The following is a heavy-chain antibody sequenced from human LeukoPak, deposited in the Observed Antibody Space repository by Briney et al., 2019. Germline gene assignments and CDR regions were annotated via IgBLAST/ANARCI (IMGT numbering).Heavy chain of an antibody. CDR1: GYTFSSYW. V-gene: IGHV3-7*01. Sequence: TGGSLRLSCAASGYTFSSYWMSWVRQAPGKGLEWVANIKQDGSEKYYVDSVKGRFTISRDNAKNSLYLQMNSLRAEDTAVYYCARADCGGDCYSMLNYYYYGMDVWDQGTTVTVSS. CDR2: IKQDGSEK. CDR3: ARADCGGDCYSMLNYYYYGMDV. D-gene: IGHD2-21*02. J-gene: IGHJ6*02.